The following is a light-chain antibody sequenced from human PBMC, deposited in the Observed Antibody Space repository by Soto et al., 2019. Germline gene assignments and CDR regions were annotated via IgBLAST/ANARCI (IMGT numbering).Light chain of an antibody. J-gene: IGKJ2*01. Sequence: EIVLTQSPATLSLSPGERATLSCRASQSVSSYLAWYQQKPGQAPRLLIYDASNRATGIPARFSGSGSGTDFTLTISSLQSEDLAVYYCQQYYNWPAYTFGQGTKLEI. CDR1: QSVSSY. CDR2: DAS. CDR3: QQYYNWPAYT. V-gene: IGKV3-11*01.